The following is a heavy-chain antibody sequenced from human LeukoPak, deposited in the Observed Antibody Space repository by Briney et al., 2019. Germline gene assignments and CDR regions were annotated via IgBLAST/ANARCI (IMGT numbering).Heavy chain of an antibody. CDR3: ARVPRGSGYYGVGYYYGMDV. CDR2: ISYDGSNK. CDR1: GFTFSSYA. Sequence: GGSLRLSCAASGFTFSSYAMHWVRQAPGKGLEWVAVISYDGSNKYYADSVKGRFTISRDNSENTLYLQMNSLRAEDTAVYYCARVPRGSGYYGVGYYYGMDVWGQGTTVTVSS. D-gene: IGHD3-22*01. J-gene: IGHJ6*02. V-gene: IGHV3-30-3*01.